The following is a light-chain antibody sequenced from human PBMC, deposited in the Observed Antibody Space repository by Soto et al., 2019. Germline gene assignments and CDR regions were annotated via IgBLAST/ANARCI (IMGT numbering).Light chain of an antibody. CDR2: SNT. V-gene: IGLV1-40*01. Sequence: TDPGSVSAAPGQRDTISCTRSSSSLGPGYDVHWYQQLPRTAPKLLLYSNTNRPSGVPDRVSGSTYGTSASLAIPGLQAVDEAAYYCQYYDSSLSGSVFGTGTKVTV. CDR3: QYYDSSLSGSV. J-gene: IGLJ1*01. CDR1: SSSLGPGYD.